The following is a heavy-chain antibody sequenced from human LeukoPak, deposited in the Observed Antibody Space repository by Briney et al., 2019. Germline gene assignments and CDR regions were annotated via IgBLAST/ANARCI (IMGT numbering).Heavy chain of an antibody. CDR3: ARAGGRYCSSTSCYTTPNWFDP. Sequence: PSETLSLTCTVSGGSISSHYWSWIRQPPGKGLVWIGYIYYSGSTNYNPSLKSRVTISVDTSKNQFSLKLSSVTAADTAVYYCARAGGRYCSSTSCYTTPNWFDPWGQGTLVTVSS. J-gene: IGHJ5*02. D-gene: IGHD2-2*02. V-gene: IGHV4-59*11. CDR2: IYYSGST. CDR1: GGSISSHY.